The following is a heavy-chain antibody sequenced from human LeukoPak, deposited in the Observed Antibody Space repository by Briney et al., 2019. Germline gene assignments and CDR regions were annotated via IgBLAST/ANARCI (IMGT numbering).Heavy chain of an antibody. Sequence: GGSLRLSCVASGFTFGKYWMSWVRQAPGKGLEWVANIKLDGSGKNYVDSVKGRFTISRDNTKNSLYLQMNSLRAEDTAVFYCARDQYDTWSRRGNFDSWGQGTLVIVSS. J-gene: IGHJ4*02. CDR3: ARDQYDTWSRRGNFDS. V-gene: IGHV3-7*03. CDR1: GFTFGKYW. D-gene: IGHD3-3*01. CDR2: IKLDGSGK.